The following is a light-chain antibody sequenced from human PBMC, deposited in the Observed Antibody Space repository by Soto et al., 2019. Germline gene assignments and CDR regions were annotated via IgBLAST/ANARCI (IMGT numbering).Light chain of an antibody. CDR2: DAS. V-gene: IGKV3-11*01. CDR3: QQRKYWPPIT. CDR1: QNVDIY. J-gene: IGKJ5*01. Sequence: EIVLTQSPATLSLSPGERATLSCRASQNVDIYLAWYQQKPGQAPRLLIYDASNRATGIPARFSGSGSGTDFTLTISSLEPEDFAVYYCQQRKYWPPITFGQGTRLEIK.